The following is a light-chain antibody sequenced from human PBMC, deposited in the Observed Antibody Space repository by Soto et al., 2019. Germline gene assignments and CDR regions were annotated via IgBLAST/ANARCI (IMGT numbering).Light chain of an antibody. J-gene: IGKJ4*01. CDR1: QSISTW. Sequence: DIQMTQYPSTLSASVGDRVTITCRASQSISTWLAWYQQKPGKAPKLLIYKASSLESGVPSRFSGSGSGTEFTLTISSLQPEDFATYYCLQHNSYPLTFGGGTKVDIK. CDR3: LQHNSYPLT. CDR2: KAS. V-gene: IGKV1-5*03.